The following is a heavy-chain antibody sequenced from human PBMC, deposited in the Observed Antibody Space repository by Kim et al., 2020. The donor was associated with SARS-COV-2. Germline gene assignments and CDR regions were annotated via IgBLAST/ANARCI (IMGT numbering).Heavy chain of an antibody. Sequence: ASVKVSCKASGYTFTSYGISWVRQAPGQGLEWMGWISAYNGNTNYAQKLQGRVTMTTDTSTSTAYMELRSLRSDDTAVYYCAMCFSLRFLEWKVLAGAGHRVVGGEGTPCTVSS. J-gene: IGHJ6*04. CDR3: AMCFSLRFLEWKVLAGAGHRVV. V-gene: IGHV1-18*01. CDR1: GYTFTSYG. D-gene: IGHD3-3*01. CDR2: ISAYNGNT.